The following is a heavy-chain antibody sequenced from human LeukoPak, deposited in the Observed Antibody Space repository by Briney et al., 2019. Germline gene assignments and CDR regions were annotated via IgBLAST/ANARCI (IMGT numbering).Heavy chain of an antibody. D-gene: IGHD6-19*01. CDR2: ISAYNGNT. V-gene: IGHV1-18*01. Sequence: GSSVKVSCKASGGTFSSYAISWVRQAPGQGLEWMGWISAYNGNTNYAQKLQGRVTMTTDTSTSTAYMELRSLRSDDTAVYYCARMRRAVAVSHTYHFDYWGQGTLVTVSS. CDR3: ARMRRAVAVSHTYHFDY. J-gene: IGHJ4*02. CDR1: GGTFSSYA.